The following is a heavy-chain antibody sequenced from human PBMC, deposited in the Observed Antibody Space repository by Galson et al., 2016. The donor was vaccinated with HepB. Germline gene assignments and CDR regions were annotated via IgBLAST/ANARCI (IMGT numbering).Heavy chain of an antibody. J-gene: IGHJ4*02. CDR2: INSDGSRT. D-gene: IGHD1-7*01. CDR3: RGWNFDIDY. Sequence: SLRLSCAASGFPFRNFWMHWVRQAPGKGLVWVSRINSDGSRTDYADSVKGRFTVSRDNTKNTVYLEMNSLRAEDTAVYYCRGWNFDIDYWGQGTLVSVSS. V-gene: IGHV3-74*01. CDR1: GFPFRNFW.